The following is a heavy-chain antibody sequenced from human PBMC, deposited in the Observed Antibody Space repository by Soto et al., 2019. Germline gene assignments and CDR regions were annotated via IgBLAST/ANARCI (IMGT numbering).Heavy chain of an antibody. CDR3: ASYRAYSGYDRGYDY. CDR1: GFTFSSYS. Sequence: GGSLRLSCAASGFTFSSYSMNWVRQAPGKGLEWVSSISSSSSYIYYADSVKGRFTISRDNAKNSLYLQMNSLRAEDTAVYYCASYRAYSGYDRGYDYWGQGTLVTVSS. V-gene: IGHV3-21*01. D-gene: IGHD5-12*01. J-gene: IGHJ4*02. CDR2: ISSSSSYI.